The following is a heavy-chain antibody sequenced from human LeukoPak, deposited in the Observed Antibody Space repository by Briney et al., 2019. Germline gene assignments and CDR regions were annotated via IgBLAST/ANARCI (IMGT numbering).Heavy chain of an antibody. CDR3: ARAHSSGNYFDY. Sequence: SETLSLTCTVSGGSISSYYWSWIRQPPGKGLEWIGYIYYSGSTNYNPSLKSRVTISVDTSKNQFSLKLSSVTAADTAVYYCARAHSSGNYFDYWGQGTLVTVSS. CDR2: IYYSGST. V-gene: IGHV4-59*01. D-gene: IGHD3-22*01. J-gene: IGHJ4*02. CDR1: GGSISSYY.